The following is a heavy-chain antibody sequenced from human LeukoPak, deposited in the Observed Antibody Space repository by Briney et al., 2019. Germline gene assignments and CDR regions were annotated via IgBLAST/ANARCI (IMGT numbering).Heavy chain of an antibody. CDR2: IIPLFGSA. J-gene: IGHJ4*02. CDR3: ARVGGGRNYYDSSGFLNY. D-gene: IGHD3-22*01. V-gene: IGHV1-69*05. Sequence: SVKVSCKASGGTFSNYAISWVRQAPGQGLEWMGGIIPLFGSADYAQKFQGRVTLTRDMSTSTDYLELSSLRSEDTAVYYCARVGGGRNYYDSSGFLNYWGQGTLVTVSS. CDR1: GGTFSNYA.